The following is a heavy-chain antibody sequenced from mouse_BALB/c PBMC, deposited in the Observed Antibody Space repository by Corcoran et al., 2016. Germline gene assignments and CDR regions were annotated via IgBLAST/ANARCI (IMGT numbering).Heavy chain of an antibody. Sequence: EVQLQQSGAELVKPGASVKLSCTASGFDIKDTYMQWVKQRPEQGLVGIGRIDPANGKTKYDPKFQGKATITADTSSNTAYLQLSSLTSEDTAVYYCARWDWYFDVWGAGTTVTFSS. CDR2: IDPANGKT. J-gene: IGHJ1*01. V-gene: IGHV14-3*02. CDR1: GFDIKDTY. CDR3: ARWDWYFDV.